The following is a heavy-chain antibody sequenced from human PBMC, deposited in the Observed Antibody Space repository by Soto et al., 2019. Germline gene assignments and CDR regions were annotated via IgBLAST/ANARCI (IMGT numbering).Heavy chain of an antibody. J-gene: IGHJ4*02. CDR3: AGRKGYSNGWQSEY. D-gene: IGHD6-25*01. Sequence: EVQLVESGGGLVTPGGSLRLSCAASGFTFIDYSMHWVRQAPGKGLEWVSSISSSSSYIYYADSVKGRFTISRDNAKNSLFLQVNSLRAEDTAVYYCAGRKGYSNGWQSEYWGQGTLVTVSS. CDR2: ISSSSSYI. V-gene: IGHV3-21*01. CDR1: GFTFIDYS.